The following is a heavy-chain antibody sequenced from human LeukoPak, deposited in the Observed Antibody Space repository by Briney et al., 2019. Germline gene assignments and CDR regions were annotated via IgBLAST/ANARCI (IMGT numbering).Heavy chain of an antibody. CDR1: GYSFTTYW. D-gene: IGHD1-26*01. Sequence: GASLQISCKGSGYSFTTYWISWVRQLPGKGLEWMGRVDPTDSYTNYSPSFQGHATISADKSISTAYLQWSSLKASDTAMYYCARREYSGSYYVYWGQGTLVTVSS. V-gene: IGHV5-10-1*01. J-gene: IGHJ4*02. CDR3: ARREYSGSYYVY. CDR2: VDPTDSYT.